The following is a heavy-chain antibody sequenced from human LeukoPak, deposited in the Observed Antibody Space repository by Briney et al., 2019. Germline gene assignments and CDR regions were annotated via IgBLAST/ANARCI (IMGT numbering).Heavy chain of an antibody. Sequence: SETLSLTCAVSGGSISSGGYSWSWIRQPPGKGLEWIGYIYHSGSTYYNPSLKSRVTISVDRSKNQFSLKLSSVTAAHTAVYYCARQYYYDSSGYYYFDYWGQGTLVTVSS. D-gene: IGHD3-22*01. CDR1: GGSISSGGYS. V-gene: IGHV4-30-2*01. CDR2: IYHSGST. CDR3: ARQYYYDSSGYYYFDY. J-gene: IGHJ4*02.